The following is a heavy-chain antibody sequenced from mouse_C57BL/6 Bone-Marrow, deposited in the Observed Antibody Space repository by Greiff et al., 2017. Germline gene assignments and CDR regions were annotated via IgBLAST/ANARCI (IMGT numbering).Heavy chain of an antibody. V-gene: IGHV1-82*01. CDR1: GYAFSSSW. CDR3: APWGTTGVHRYFDV. Sequence: VQLQQSGPELVKPGASVKISCKASGYAFSSSWMNWVKQRPGKGLEWIGRIYPGDGDTNYNGKFKGKATLTADKSSSTAYMQLSSLPSEDSAVYFCAPWGTTGVHRYFDVWGTGTTVTVSS. D-gene: IGHD1-1*01. CDR2: IYPGDGDT. J-gene: IGHJ1*03.